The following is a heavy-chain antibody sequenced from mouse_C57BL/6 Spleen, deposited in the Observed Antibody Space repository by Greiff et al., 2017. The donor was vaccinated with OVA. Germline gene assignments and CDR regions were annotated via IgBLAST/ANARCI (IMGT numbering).Heavy chain of an antibody. CDR2: INPSSGYT. V-gene: IGHV1-4*01. D-gene: IGHD2-4*01. Sequence: QVQLQQSGAELVRPGASVKLSCTASGFTFTSYTMHWVNQRPGQGLEWIGYINPSSGYTKYNPKFQDKATLTADKSSSTAYMQLSSLTSEDSAVYYCAREDYDEAWFDYWGKGTMVTVSA. CDR3: AREDYDEAWFDY. CDR1: GFTFTSYT. J-gene: IGHJ3*01.